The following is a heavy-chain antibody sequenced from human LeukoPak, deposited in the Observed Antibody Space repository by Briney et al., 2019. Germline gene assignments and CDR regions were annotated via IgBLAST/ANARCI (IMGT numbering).Heavy chain of an antibody. CDR1: GGSISSSSYY. D-gene: IGHD3-10*01. Sequence: SETLSLTCTVSGGSISSSSYYWGWIRQPPGQGLEWIGSIYYSGSTYYNPSLKSRVTISVDTSKNQFSLKLSSVTAADTAVYYCARGGSYGSGSYYNVIRWPLDYWGQGTLVTVSS. CDR3: ARGGSYGSGSYYNVIRWPLDY. J-gene: IGHJ4*02. V-gene: IGHV4-39*01. CDR2: IYYSGST.